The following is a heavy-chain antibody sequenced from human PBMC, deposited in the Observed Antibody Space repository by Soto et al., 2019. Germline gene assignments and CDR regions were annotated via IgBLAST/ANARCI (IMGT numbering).Heavy chain of an antibody. D-gene: IGHD1-26*01. CDR3: ARDQLGATGAY. CDR2: ISAYNDNT. J-gene: IGHJ4*02. V-gene: IGHV1-18*01. Sequence: QIQLLQSGAEVKKPGASVKVSCKASGYTFTSYCISWVRQAPGQGLEWMGWISAYNDNTNYAQKLQGRVTMTTDTSTSTAYMELRSLSSDDTAVYFCARDQLGATGAYWGQGTLVTVSS. CDR1: GYTFTSYC.